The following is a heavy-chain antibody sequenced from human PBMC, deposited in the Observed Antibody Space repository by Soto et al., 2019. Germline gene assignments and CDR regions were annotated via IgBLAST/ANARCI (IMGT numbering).Heavy chain of an antibody. Sequence: SVKVSCKASGGTFSSYAISWVRQAPGQGLEWMGGIIPIFGTANYAQKFQGRVTITADESTSTAYMELSSLRSEDTAVYYCARDKLVKDPMKYYYYGLDVWGQGTTVTVSS. CDR1: GGTFSSYA. CDR3: ARDKLVKDPMKYYYYGLDV. J-gene: IGHJ6*02. CDR2: IIPIFGTA. D-gene: IGHD3-22*01. V-gene: IGHV1-69*13.